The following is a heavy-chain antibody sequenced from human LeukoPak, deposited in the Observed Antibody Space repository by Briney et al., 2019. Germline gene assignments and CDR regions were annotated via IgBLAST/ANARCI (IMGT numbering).Heavy chain of an antibody. CDR1: GYTFNTFG. D-gene: IGHD4-17*01. Sequence: GASVKVSCKTSGYTFNTFGVGWVRQAPGQGLEWMGWISGYNGDTNFAEKLQGRVTMTTDTSTSTAYMVLRSLRSDDTAVYYRARSGDGNWFDPWGQGTLLTVSS. J-gene: IGHJ5*02. V-gene: IGHV1-18*01. CDR3: ARSGDGNWFDP. CDR2: ISGYNGDT.